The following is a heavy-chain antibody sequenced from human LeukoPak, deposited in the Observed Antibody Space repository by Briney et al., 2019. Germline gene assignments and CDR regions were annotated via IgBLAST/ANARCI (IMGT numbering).Heavy chain of an antibody. V-gene: IGHV3-48*01. D-gene: IGHD2-15*01. CDR1: GFTFSSYS. CDR2: ISSSSSTR. J-gene: IGHJ4*02. CDR3: ARDNRMVVAASYYFDY. Sequence: GGSLRLSCAASGFTFSSYSMNWVRQAPGKGLEWVSYISSSSSTRYYADSVKGRFTISRDNAKNSLYLQMNSLRAEDTALYYCARDNRMVVAASYYFDYWGQGTLVTVSS.